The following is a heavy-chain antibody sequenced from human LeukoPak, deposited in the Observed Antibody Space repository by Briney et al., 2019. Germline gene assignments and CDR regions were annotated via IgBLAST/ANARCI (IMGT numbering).Heavy chain of an antibody. J-gene: IGHJ5*02. CDR1: GYTFTGYY. CDR2: INPNSADA. D-gene: IGHD3-10*01. Sequence: ASVKVSCKASGYTFTGYYMHWVRQAPGQGLEWMGWINPNSADAIYAQKFQGRVTVTRDTSISTAYMELSRLSSDDTAAYYCGSDWSFSGSYVYVNWTDAWGQGTLVTVSS. V-gene: IGHV1-2*02. CDR3: GSDWSFSGSYVYVNWTDA.